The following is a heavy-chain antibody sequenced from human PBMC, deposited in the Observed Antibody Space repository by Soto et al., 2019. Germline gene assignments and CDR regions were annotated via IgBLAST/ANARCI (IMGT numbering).Heavy chain of an antibody. CDR1: GYTFKNYG. CDR2: ITTYNGNR. D-gene: IGHD6-19*01. V-gene: IGHV1-18*01. CDR3: ARDAQPKGVAADGASDY. Sequence: QVQLVQSGPEVKSPGASVKVSCKASGYTFKNYGIKWVRQAPGQGLGWVGWITTYNGNRYSAEKFQGRVTMTTDTSTSNAYMELRSLTADDTGVYYCARDAQPKGVAADGASDYWGQGTLVTVSS. J-gene: IGHJ4*02.